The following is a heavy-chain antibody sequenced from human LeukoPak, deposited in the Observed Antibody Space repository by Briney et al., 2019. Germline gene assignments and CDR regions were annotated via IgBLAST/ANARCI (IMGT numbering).Heavy chain of an antibody. CDR1: GYTFTGYY. J-gene: IGHJ6*04. V-gene: IGHV1-2*02. Sequence: GASVKVSCKASGYTFTGYYMHWVRQAPGQGLEWMGWINPNSGGTNYAQKFQGRVTMTRDTSISTAYMELSRLRSDDTAVYYCARAASELGEWLPNLPGDVWGKGTTVTVSS. D-gene: IGHD3-16*01. CDR3: ARAASELGEWLPNLPGDV. CDR2: INPNSGGT.